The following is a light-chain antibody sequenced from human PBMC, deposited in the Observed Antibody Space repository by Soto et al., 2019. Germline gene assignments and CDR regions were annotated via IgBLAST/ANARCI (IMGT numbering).Light chain of an antibody. J-gene: IGLJ3*02. CDR3: SSYTSSSTRV. CDR1: SSDVGGYNY. V-gene: IGLV2-14*01. Sequence: QSALTQPASVSWSPGQSITISCTGTSSDVGGYNYVSWYQQHPGKAPKLMIYEVSTRPSGVSNRFSGSKSGNTASLTISGLQAEDEADYYCSSYTSSSTRVFGGGTKLTVL. CDR2: EVS.